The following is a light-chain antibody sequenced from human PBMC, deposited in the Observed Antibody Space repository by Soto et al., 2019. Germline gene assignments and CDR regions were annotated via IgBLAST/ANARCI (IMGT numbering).Light chain of an antibody. CDR2: GAS. CDR1: QSVSVN. J-gene: IGKJ1*01. CDR3: QQYHDWGE. Sequence: EIVMTQSPATLSVSPGERATLSCRASQSVSVNLAWYQQKPGQAPRLIIYGASTRATGIPARFSGSGSGTEFTLTISSLQSEDFAVYYCQQYHDWGEFGQGTKVEIK. V-gene: IGKV3-15*01.